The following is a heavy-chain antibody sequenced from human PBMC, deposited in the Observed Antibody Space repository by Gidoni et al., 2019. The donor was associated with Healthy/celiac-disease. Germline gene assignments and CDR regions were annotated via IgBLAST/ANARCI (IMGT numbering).Heavy chain of an antibody. J-gene: IGHJ4*02. Sequence: EVQLVESGGGLVQPGRSLRLSCADSGLTFDDYAMHWVRQAPGKGLELVSGISWNSGSIGYADSVKGRFTISRDNAKNSLYLQMNSLRAEDTALYYCANACSSTSCSSYWGQGTLVTVSS. V-gene: IGHV3-9*01. CDR2: ISWNSGSI. CDR1: GLTFDDYA. D-gene: IGHD2-2*01. CDR3: ANACSSTSCSSY.